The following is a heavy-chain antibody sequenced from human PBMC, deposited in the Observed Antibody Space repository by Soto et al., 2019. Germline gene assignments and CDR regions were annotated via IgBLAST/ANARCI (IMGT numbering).Heavy chain of an antibody. CDR1: GFSLSRSGVC. Sequence: SGPTLVNPTQTLTRTCTFSGFSLSRSGVCVSWIRQPPGKALEWLALIDWDDNKYYSTSLKTRLTISKDTSKNQVVLTMTNMDPVDTATYYCARIGASGWSWGYDYWGQGILVTVSS. CDR2: IDWDDNK. V-gene: IGHV2-70*01. D-gene: IGHD6-19*01. J-gene: IGHJ4*02. CDR3: ARIGASGWSWGYDY.